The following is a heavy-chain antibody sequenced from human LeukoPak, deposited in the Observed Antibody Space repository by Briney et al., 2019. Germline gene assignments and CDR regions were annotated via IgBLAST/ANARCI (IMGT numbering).Heavy chain of an antibody. CDR3: AGWNGGSRYFDY. CDR2: IYYSGST. V-gene: IGHV4-59*07. D-gene: IGHD2-8*01. Sequence: SDTLSLTCTVSGGSISSYYWSWIRQPPGKGLEWMGYIYYSGSTNYNPSLKSRVTISVDTSKNQFSLKLSSVTAADTAVYYCAGWNGGSRYFDYWGQGTLVTVSS. J-gene: IGHJ4*02. CDR1: GGSISSYY.